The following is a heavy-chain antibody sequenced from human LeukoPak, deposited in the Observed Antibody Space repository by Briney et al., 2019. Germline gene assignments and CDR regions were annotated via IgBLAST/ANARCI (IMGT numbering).Heavy chain of an antibody. Sequence: GGSLRLSCAASGFTFSSYAMHWVRQAPGKGLEWVAVISYDGSNKYYADSVKGRFTISRDNSKNTLYLQMNSLRAEDTAVYYCAKDSYSGYSYGSSGYWGQGTLVTVSS. CDR2: ISYDGSNK. CDR1: GFTFSSYA. CDR3: AKDSYSGYSYGSSGY. V-gene: IGHV3-30*04. J-gene: IGHJ4*02. D-gene: IGHD5-18*01.